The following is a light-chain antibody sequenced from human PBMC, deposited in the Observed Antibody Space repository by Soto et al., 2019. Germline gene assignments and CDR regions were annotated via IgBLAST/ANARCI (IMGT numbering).Light chain of an antibody. J-gene: IGLJ1*01. CDR3: ATWDTTLSVYV. CDR2: AND. Sequence: QSVLTQPHSGSAAPGQTVSISFSGSSSNIGNNFVSWYQHLPGTAPKLLILANDKRPSGIPDRFSGSKSDTSTTLGIIALQTGDEADYYSATWDTTLSVYVFGTGTKLTVL. V-gene: IGLV1-51*01. CDR1: SSNIGNNF.